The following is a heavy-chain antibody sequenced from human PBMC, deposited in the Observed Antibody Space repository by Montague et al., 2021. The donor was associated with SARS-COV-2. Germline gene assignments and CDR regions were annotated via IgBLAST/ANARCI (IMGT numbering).Heavy chain of an antibody. Sequence: SLRLSCAASGFTFSSYAMHWVRQAPGKGLEWVAVISYDGSNKYYADSVKGRFTISRDNSKNTLYLQMNSLRAEDTAVYYCARDRIGLRLGELSLCEGYYGMDVWGQGTTVTVSS. J-gene: IGHJ6*02. CDR2: ISYDGSNK. V-gene: IGHV3-30-3*01. CDR3: ARDRIGLRLGELSLCEGYYGMDV. D-gene: IGHD3-16*02. CDR1: GFTFSSYA.